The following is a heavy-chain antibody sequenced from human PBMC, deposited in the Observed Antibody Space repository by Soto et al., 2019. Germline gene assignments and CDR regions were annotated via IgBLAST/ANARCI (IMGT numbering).Heavy chain of an antibody. V-gene: IGHV1-69*12. CDR1: GGTFSNYA. D-gene: IGHD6-19*01. CDR2: IVTIFGTT. CDR3: TRVEAVAGLYNYHGLDV. Sequence: QVQLVQSGAEVKKPGSSVKVSCKVSGGTFSNYAIDWVRLAPGHGLEWMGGIVTIFGTTYYTQKFQGRATIIADDSTTTAYLAMRSLRSEDTAIYYCTRVEAVAGLYNYHGLDVWGQGTAVTVSS. J-gene: IGHJ6*02.